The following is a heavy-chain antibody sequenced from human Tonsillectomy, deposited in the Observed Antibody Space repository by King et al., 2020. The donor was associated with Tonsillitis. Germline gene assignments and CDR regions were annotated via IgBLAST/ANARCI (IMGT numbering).Heavy chain of an antibody. V-gene: IGHV3-11*01. Sequence: VQLVESGGGLVKPGGSLRLSCAASGFTFSDYYMSWLRQAPGKGLEWVSYISSSGSTIYYADSVKGRFTISRDNAKNSLYLQMNSLRAEDTAVYYCARERSLDPYDSSGEEDYWGQGTLVTVSS. D-gene: IGHD3-22*01. CDR2: ISSSGSTI. CDR1: GFTFSDYY. CDR3: ARERSLDPYDSSGEEDY. J-gene: IGHJ4*02.